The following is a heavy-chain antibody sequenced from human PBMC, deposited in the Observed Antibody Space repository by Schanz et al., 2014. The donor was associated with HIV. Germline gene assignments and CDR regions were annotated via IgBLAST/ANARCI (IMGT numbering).Heavy chain of an antibody. Sequence: QVQLVESGGGVVQPGRSLRLSCAASGFTFSTYAMHWVRQAPGKGLEWMAVISFDGSNKYYADSVKGQFTISRDNSKNTLFLQMNSLRAEDTAVYYCANSGYCTSGICYTRGNGMDVWGQGTTVTVSS. CDR2: ISFDGSNK. J-gene: IGHJ6*02. CDR3: ANSGYCTSGICYTRGNGMDV. D-gene: IGHD2-8*01. V-gene: IGHV3-30-3*01. CDR1: GFTFSTYA.